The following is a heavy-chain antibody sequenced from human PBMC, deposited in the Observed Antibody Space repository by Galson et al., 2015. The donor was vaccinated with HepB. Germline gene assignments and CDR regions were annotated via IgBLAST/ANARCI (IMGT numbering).Heavy chain of an antibody. CDR1: GFTFSSYC. CDR3: ANLGPAADDY. Sequence: SLRLSCAASGFTFSSYCMHWVRQAPGKGLVWVSRINSDGSSTSYADPVKGRFNISRDNSKNTLYLQMNSLTAEDTAVYYCANLGPAADDYWGQGTLVTVSS. J-gene: IGHJ4*02. CDR2: INSDGSST. V-gene: IGHV3-74*01. D-gene: IGHD6-13*01.